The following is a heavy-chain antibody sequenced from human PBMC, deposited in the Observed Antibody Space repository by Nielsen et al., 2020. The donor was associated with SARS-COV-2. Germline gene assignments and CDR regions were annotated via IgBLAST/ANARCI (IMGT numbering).Heavy chain of an antibody. CDR2: ISGSGGST. D-gene: IGHD1-1*01. Sequence: GASLEISWAASGFTFSSYAMSWVRQAPGKGLEWVSAISGSGGSTYYADSVKGRFTISRDNSKNTLYLQMNSLRAEDTAVYYCAKDVRSGGYFDYWGQGTLVTVSS. V-gene: IGHV3-23*01. CDR3: AKDVRSGGYFDY. J-gene: IGHJ4*02. CDR1: GFTFSSYA.